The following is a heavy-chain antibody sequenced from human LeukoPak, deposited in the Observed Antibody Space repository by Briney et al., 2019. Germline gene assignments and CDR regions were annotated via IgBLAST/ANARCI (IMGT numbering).Heavy chain of an antibody. CDR1: GGSISSYY. D-gene: IGHD3-3*02. Sequence: SETLSLTCTVSGGSISSYYWSWIRQPPGKGLEWVGYIYYSGSTNYNPSLKSRVTISVDTSKNQFSLKLSSVTAADTAVYYCARGLHFWSGYYGYYFDYWGQGTLVTISS. J-gene: IGHJ4*02. V-gene: IGHV4-59*01. CDR3: ARGLHFWSGYYGYYFDY. CDR2: IYYSGST.